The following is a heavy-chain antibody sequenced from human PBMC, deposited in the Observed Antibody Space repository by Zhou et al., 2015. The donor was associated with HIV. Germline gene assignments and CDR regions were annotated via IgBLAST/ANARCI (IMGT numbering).Heavy chain of an antibody. Sequence: AASGFTFSSSAMSWVRQAPGKGLDWVSIISGSDGITYYADSVKGRFTISRDNSKNTLYLQMNSLRAEDTAVYYCAKDGGIVGATEAFDIWGQGTTVTVSS. CDR2: ISGSDGIT. CDR3: AKDGGIVGATEAFDI. V-gene: IGHV3-23*01. D-gene: IGHD1-26*01. J-gene: IGHJ3*02. CDR1: GFTFSSSA.